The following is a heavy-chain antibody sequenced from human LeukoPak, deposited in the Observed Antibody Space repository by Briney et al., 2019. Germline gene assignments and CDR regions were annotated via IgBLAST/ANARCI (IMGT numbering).Heavy chain of an antibody. CDR3: AREDVAGTQYYYYYYYMDV. CDR2: MNPNSGNT. D-gene: IGHD1-1*01. V-gene: IGHV1-8*01. Sequence: PRASVKVSCKASGYTFTSYDINWVRQATGQGLEWMGWMNPNSGNTGYAQKFQGRVTMARNTSLSTAYMELSSLRSEDTAVYYCAREDVAGTQYYYYYYYMDVWGKGTTVTVSS. J-gene: IGHJ6*03. CDR1: GYTFTSYD.